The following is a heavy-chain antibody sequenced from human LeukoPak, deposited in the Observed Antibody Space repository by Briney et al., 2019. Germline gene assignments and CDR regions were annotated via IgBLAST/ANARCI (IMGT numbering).Heavy chain of an antibody. CDR3: AKDLGNYDFWSGVPITLDY. V-gene: IGHV3-48*01. CDR2: ISSSSSTI. Sequence: GGSLRLSCAASGFTFSSYSMNWVRQAPGKGLEWVSYISSSSSTIYYADSVKGRFTISRDNSKNTLYLQMNSLRAEDTAVYYCAKDLGNYDFWSGVPITLDYWGQGTLVTVSS. J-gene: IGHJ4*02. D-gene: IGHD3-3*01. CDR1: GFTFSSYS.